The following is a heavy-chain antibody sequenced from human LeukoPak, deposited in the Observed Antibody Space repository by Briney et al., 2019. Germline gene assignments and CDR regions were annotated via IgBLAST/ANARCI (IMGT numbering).Heavy chain of an antibody. CDR3: ARDTIFGADYYFDY. D-gene: IGHD3-3*01. J-gene: IGHJ4*02. V-gene: IGHV3-48*02. CDR2: ISSSSSTI. Sequence: PGRSLRLSCAASGFTFSSYSMNWVRQAPGKGLEWVSYISSSSSTIYYADSVKGRFTISRDNAKNSLYLQMNSLRDEDTAVYYCARDTIFGADYYFDYWGQGTLVTVSS. CDR1: GFTFSSYS.